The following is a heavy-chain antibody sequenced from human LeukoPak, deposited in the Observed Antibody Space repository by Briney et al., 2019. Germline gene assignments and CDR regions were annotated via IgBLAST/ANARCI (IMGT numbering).Heavy chain of an antibody. J-gene: IGHJ6*02. CDR2: INPNSGGT. V-gene: IGHV1-2*04. CDR3: ARVGPYKDYYYGMDV. D-gene: IGHD1-14*01. Sequence: GASEKVSCKAPGYTFTGYYMHWVRQAPGQGLEWMGWINPNSGGTNYAQKFQGWVTMTRDTSISTAYMELSRLRSDDTAVYYCARVGPYKDYYYGMDVWGQGTTVTVSS. CDR1: GYTFTGYY.